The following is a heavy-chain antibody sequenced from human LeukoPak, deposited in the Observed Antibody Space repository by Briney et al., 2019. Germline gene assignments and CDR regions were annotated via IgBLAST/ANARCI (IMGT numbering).Heavy chain of an antibody. CDR3: ARVSPHRKMSYGNQNWFDT. CDR2: IYHRGNT. D-gene: IGHD3-16*01. Sequence: SETLSLTCAVSGGSISSSNWWNWVRQTPGKGLEWIGEIYHRGNTHYNPSLKSRVTMSVDTSTNQFSLRVNSVTAADTAVYYCARVSPHRKMSYGNQNWFDTWGQGTLVTVSS. CDR1: GGSISSSNW. V-gene: IGHV4-4*02. J-gene: IGHJ5*02.